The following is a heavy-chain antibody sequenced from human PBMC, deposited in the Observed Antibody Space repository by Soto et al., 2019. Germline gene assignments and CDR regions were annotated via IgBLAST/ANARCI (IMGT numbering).Heavy chain of an antibody. V-gene: IGHV2-5*02. CDR1: GFSLSTSGMG. Sequence: GSGPTLVNPTQTFTLACTFSGFSLSTSGMGVGWIRQPPGKALEWLALIYCDDDKRYSPSLKSRLTITKDTSKNQVVLTMTNMDPVDTATYYCAHYSSTSSFDYWGQGTLVTVSS. D-gene: IGHD6-13*01. J-gene: IGHJ4*02. CDR2: IYCDDDK. CDR3: AHYSSTSSFDY.